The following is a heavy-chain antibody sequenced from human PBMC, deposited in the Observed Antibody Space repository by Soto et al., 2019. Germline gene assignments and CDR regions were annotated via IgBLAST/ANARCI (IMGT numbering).Heavy chain of an antibody. J-gene: IGHJ5*02. V-gene: IGHV2-5*02. Sequence: QINLIESGPTLVNPTQTLTLTCTFSGFSLSTSGAAVGWVRQPPGRALEWLALIYWDGDKRYNASLGNRLTITNDTSMNQVVLTLTNVDPADTATYYCAHRATMTIFGLSMDNGIWFDPWGQGTRVIVSS. CDR2: IYWDGDK. CDR1: GFSLSTSGAA. D-gene: IGHD3-3*01. CDR3: AHRATMTIFGLSMDNGIWFDP.